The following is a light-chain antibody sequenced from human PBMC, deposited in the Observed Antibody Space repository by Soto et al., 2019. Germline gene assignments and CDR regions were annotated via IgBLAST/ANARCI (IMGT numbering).Light chain of an antibody. CDR2: EVN. CDR3: TSYAGANNV. V-gene: IGLV2-8*01. CDR1: SSDVGGYNY. J-gene: IGLJ1*01. Sequence: QSVLTQPPSASGSPGQSVTISCTGTSSDVGGYNYVSWYQQYPGKVPKLMIYEVNKRPSGVPDRFSGSKSGNTASLTVSGLQAEDEADYYCTSYAGANNVFGTGTKVTVL.